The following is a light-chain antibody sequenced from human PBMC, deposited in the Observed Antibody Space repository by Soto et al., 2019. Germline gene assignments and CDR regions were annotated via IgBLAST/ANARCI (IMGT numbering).Light chain of an antibody. CDR1: DSNIGSNS. CDR2: SNT. CDR3: AAWDDSLNGLL. V-gene: IGLV1-44*01. J-gene: IGLJ2*01. Sequence: QSVLTQPPSASGTAGQVVTISCSGGDSNIGSNSVYWYQQLPGTAPKLLIYSNTQRPSGVPDRFSGSKSGTSASLAISGLQSEDEADYYCAAWDDSLNGLLFGGGTKLTVL.